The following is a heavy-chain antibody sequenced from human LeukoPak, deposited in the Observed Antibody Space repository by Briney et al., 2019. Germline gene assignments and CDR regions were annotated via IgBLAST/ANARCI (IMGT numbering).Heavy chain of an antibody. J-gene: IGHJ3*02. CDR2: VYYSGSS. CDR1: GGSMNNFF. D-gene: IGHD5-24*01. Sequence: PSETLSLTCIVSGGSMNNFFWIWIRQTPEKRLEWIGYVYYSGSSKYNPSLERRVTISLDTSKNQFSLRLTSVTAADTAIYYCARGSEEVSTISEAFDIWGQGTAVTVSS. V-gene: IGHV4-59*01. CDR3: ARGSEEVSTISEAFDI.